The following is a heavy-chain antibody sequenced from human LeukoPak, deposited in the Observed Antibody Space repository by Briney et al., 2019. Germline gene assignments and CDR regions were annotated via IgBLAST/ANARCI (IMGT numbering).Heavy chain of an antibody. CDR2: INPNSGGT. Sequence: ASVKVSCKASGYTFTGYYMHWVRQAPGQGLEWMGWINPNSGGTNYAQKFQGRVTMTRDTSISTAYMELSRLRSDDTAVYYCARADGYYYDWFDPWGQGTLVTVSS. J-gene: IGHJ5*02. V-gene: IGHV1-2*02. CDR3: ARADGYYYDWFDP. D-gene: IGHD3-22*01. CDR1: GYTFTGYY.